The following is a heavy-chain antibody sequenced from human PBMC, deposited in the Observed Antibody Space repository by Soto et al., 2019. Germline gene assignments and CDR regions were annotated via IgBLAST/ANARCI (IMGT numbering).Heavy chain of an antibody. Sequence: SETLSLTCTVSGGSISSYYWSWIRQPPGKGLEWIGYIYYSGSTNYNPSLKSRVTISVDTSKNQFSLKLSSVTAADTAVYYCARLHIGIAVAGDMDVWGKGTTVTVS. V-gene: IGHV4-59*01. J-gene: IGHJ6*03. CDR3: ARLHIGIAVAGDMDV. CDR2: IYYSGST. CDR1: GGSISSYY. D-gene: IGHD6-19*01.